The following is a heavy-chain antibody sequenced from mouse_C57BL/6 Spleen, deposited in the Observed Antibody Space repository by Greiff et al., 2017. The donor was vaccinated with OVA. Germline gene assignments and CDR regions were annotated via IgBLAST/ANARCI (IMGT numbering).Heavy chain of an antibody. Sequence: EVKVVESGGGLVQPGGSLSLSCAASGFTFTDYYMSWVRQPPGKALEWLGFIRNKANGYTTEYSASVKGRFTISRDNSQSILYLQMNALRAEDSATYYCASLLSLMDYWGQGTSVTVSS. D-gene: IGHD2-3*01. V-gene: IGHV7-3*01. CDR1: GFTFTDYY. CDR3: ASLLSLMDY. J-gene: IGHJ4*01. CDR2: IRNKANGYTT.